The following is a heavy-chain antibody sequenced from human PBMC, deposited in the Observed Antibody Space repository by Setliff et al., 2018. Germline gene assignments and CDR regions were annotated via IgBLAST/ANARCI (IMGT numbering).Heavy chain of an antibody. J-gene: IGHJ4*02. V-gene: IGHV3-48*01. CDR1: GFTFSGYN. Sequence: GGSLRLSCAVSGFTFSGYNMNWVRQAPGKGLEWVSYISSSSSTIYYADSVKGRFTISRDNAKNSLYLQMNSLRAEDTAVYYCARVSGREQLEDYFDYWGQGTLVTVSS. D-gene: IGHD6-6*01. CDR3: ARVSGREQLEDYFDY. CDR2: ISSSSSTI.